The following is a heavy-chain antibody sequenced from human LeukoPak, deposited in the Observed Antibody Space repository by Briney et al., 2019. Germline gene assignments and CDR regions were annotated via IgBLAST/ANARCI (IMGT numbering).Heavy chain of an antibody. D-gene: IGHD2-15*01. CDR3: AREVKDKGAFDI. V-gene: IGHV4-59*01. Sequence: PSETLSLTCTVSGGSISSYYWGWIRQPPGKGLEWIGYIYYNGSTNYNPSLKSRVTISVDTSKNQFSLKLSSVTAADTAVYYCAREVKDKGAFDIWGQGTMVTVSS. CDR2: IYYNGST. CDR1: GGSISSYY. J-gene: IGHJ3*02.